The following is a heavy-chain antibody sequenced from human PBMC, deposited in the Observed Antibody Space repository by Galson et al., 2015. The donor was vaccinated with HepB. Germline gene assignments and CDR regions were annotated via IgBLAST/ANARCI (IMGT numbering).Heavy chain of an antibody. CDR2: ISSSSSYI. CDR1: GFTFSSYS. D-gene: IGHD2-2*02. CDR3: ARPAGICSSTSCYTY. Sequence: SLRLSCAASGFTFSSYSMNWVRQAPGMGLEWVSSISSSSSYIYYADSVKGRFTISRDNAKNSLYLQMNSLRAEDTAVYYCARPAGICSSTSCYTYWGQGTLVTVSS. V-gene: IGHV3-21*01. J-gene: IGHJ4*02.